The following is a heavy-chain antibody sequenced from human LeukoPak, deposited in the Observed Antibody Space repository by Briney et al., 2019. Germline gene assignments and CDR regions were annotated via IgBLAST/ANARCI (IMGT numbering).Heavy chain of an antibody. CDR3: ARDRGYSTFDM. CDR2: TNQDGSEK. D-gene: IGHD5-18*01. J-gene: IGHJ3*02. V-gene: IGHV3-7*05. CDR1: GFTFSSYA. Sequence: PGGSLRLSCAASGFTFSSYAMSWVRQAPGKGLEWVANTNQDGSEKNYVDSVKGRLTISRDNAKNSLCLQMNSLRAEDTAVYYCARDRGYSTFDMWGQGTMVTVSS.